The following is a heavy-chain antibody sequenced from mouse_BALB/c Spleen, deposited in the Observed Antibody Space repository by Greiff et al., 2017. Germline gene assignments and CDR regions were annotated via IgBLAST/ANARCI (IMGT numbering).Heavy chain of an antibody. V-gene: IGHV1S137*01. Sequence: QVQLKESGAELVRPGVSVKISCKGSGYTFTDYAMHWVKQSHAKSLEWIGVISTYYGDASYNQKFKGKATMTVDKSSSTAYMELARLTSEDSAIYYCARLDYGTRAMDYWGQGTSVTVSS. D-gene: IGHD1-1*01. J-gene: IGHJ4*01. CDR1: GYTFTDYA. CDR3: ARLDYGTRAMDY. CDR2: ISTYYGDA.